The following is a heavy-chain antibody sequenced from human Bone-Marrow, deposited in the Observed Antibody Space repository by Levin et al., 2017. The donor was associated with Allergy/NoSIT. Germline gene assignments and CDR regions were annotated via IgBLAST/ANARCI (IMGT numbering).Heavy chain of an antibody. CDR3: AKDRSIAVAGTPFQVGGMDV. Sequence: GGSLRLSCAASGFTFSSYAMSWVRQAPGKGLEWVSAISGSGGSTYYADSVKGRFTISRDNSKNTLYLQMNSLRAEDTAVYYCAKDRSIAVAGTPFQVGGMDVWGQGTTVTVSS. CDR1: GFTFSSYA. D-gene: IGHD6-19*01. J-gene: IGHJ6*02. CDR2: ISGSGGST. V-gene: IGHV3-23*01.